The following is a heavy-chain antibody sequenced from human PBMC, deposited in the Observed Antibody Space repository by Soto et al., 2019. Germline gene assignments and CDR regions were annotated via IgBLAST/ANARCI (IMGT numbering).Heavy chain of an antibody. J-gene: IGHJ4*02. CDR2: INPNSGGT. V-gene: IGHV1-2*02. Sequence: QVQLVQSGAEVKKPGASVKVSCKASGYSFTGSYIHWVRQAPGQGLEWMGWINPNSGGTNYAQRFQGRVTVTRDTSITTAYMELSRLRSDDTAVYYCARDSGYDQTIDYWGQGTLVTVSS. CDR1: GYSFTGSY. D-gene: IGHD5-12*01. CDR3: ARDSGYDQTIDY.